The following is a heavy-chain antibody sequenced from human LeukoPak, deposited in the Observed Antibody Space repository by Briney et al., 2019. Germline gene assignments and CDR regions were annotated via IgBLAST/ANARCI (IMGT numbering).Heavy chain of an antibody. CDR2: IYYSGST. CDR3: ARAGGSLNWFDP. CDR1: GGSISSYY. Sequence: SETLSLTCTVSGGSISSYYWSWIRQPPGKGLEWIGYIYYSGSTYYNPSLKSRVTISVDRSKNQFSLKLSSVTAADTAVYYCARAGGSLNWFDPWGQGTLVTVSS. V-gene: IGHV4-59*12. D-gene: IGHD1-26*01. J-gene: IGHJ5*02.